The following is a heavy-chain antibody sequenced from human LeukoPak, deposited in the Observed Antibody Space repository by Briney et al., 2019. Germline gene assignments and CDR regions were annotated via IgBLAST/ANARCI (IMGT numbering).Heavy chain of an antibody. CDR2: ISGSGGST. CDR3: AKATVTTWGNWFDP. CDR1: GFTFSSYA. V-gene: IGHV3-23*01. D-gene: IGHD4-17*01. Sequence: GGSLRLSCAASGFTFSSYAMSWVRQAPGKGLEWVSAISGSGGSTYYADSVKGRFTLSRDNPKNTLYLQMNSLRAEDTAVYYCAKATVTTWGNWFDPWGQGTLVTVSS. J-gene: IGHJ5*02.